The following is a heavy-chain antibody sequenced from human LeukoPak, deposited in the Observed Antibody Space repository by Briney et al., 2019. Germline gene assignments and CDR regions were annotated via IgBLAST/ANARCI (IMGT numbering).Heavy chain of an antibody. J-gene: IGHJ2*01. CDR3: ARSFYL. V-gene: IGHV3-48*03. CDR1: GFTFSNYD. CDR2: ISRSGNTI. Sequence: PGGSLILSCAASGFTFSNYDMNWVRQAPGKGLEWVSHISRSGNTIYYGDSVKGRFTISRDNAKNSLYLQMNSLRAEDTAVYYCARSFYLFGRGTLVTVSS.